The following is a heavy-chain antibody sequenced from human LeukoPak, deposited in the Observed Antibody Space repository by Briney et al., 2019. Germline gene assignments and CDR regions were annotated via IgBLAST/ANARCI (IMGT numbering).Heavy chain of an antibody. V-gene: IGHV1-18*01. CDR2: ISTYNGNT. Sequence: EASLKVSCKASGYTFTKYGITWVRQAPGQGLEWMGWISTYNGNTNYAQKLQGRVTVTTDTSTSTAHMELRSLISDDTAVYYCARGDDYGDYWGLYWGQGTLVTVSS. CDR3: ARGDDYGDYWGLY. J-gene: IGHJ4*02. CDR1: GYTFTKYG. D-gene: IGHD4-17*01.